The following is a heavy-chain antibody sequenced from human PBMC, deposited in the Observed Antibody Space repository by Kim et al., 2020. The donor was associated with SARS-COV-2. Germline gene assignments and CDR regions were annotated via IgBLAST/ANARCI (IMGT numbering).Heavy chain of an antibody. J-gene: IGHJ4*02. Sequence: GGSLRLSCTASGFTFTSYAMTWVRQAPGKGLEWVSGISDSGGRTYYGDPVRGRFTIFRDNSKSTLYLQLNTLRVEDTALYYCAKAGQRLVWGYFDYWGQG. V-gene: IGHV3-23*01. D-gene: IGHD6-13*01. CDR2: ISDSGGRT. CDR1: GFTFTSYA. CDR3: AKAGQRLVWGYFDY.